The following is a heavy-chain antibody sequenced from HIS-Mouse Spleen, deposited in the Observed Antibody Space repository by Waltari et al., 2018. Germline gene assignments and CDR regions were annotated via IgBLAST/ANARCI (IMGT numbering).Heavy chain of an antibody. CDR2: INPNSGGT. D-gene: IGHD6-13*01. J-gene: IGHJ3*02. CDR1: GYTFTGYY. V-gene: IGHV1-2*02. CDR3: ASPYSSSYSLNAFDI. Sequence: QVQLVQSGAEVKKPGASVKVSCKASGYTFTGYYMHWVRQAPGQGLEWMGWINPNSGGTNYAQKFQGRVTMTRDTSISTAYMELSRLRSDDTAVYYCASPYSSSYSLNAFDIWGQGTMVTVSS.